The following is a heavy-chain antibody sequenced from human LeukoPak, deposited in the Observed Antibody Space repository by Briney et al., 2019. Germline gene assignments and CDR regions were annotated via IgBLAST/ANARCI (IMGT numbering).Heavy chain of an antibody. CDR2: INHSGST. V-gene: IGHV4-34*01. Sequence: SETLSLTCAVYGGXFSGYYWSWIRPPPGKGREWLGQINHSGSTNYNPSLKSRVTISVDTSKNQFSLKLSSVTAADTAVYYCARGVAVAGTDYFDYWGQGTLVTVSS. J-gene: IGHJ4*02. CDR1: GGXFSGYY. D-gene: IGHD6-19*01. CDR3: ARGVAVAGTDYFDY.